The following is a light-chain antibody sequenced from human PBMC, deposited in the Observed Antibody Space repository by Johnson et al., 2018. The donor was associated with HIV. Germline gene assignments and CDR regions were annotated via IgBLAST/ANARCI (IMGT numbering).Light chain of an antibody. CDR3: GTWDSCLSAYV. J-gene: IGLJ1*01. Sequence: QSVLTQPPSVSSAPGQKVTISCSGSSSNIGNNYVSWYQQLPGTAPKLLIYDNNKRPSGIPARFSGSKSGTSATLGITGLQTGDEADYYCGTWDSCLSAYVFGTGTKVTVL. CDR2: DNN. V-gene: IGLV1-51*01. CDR1: SSNIGNNY.